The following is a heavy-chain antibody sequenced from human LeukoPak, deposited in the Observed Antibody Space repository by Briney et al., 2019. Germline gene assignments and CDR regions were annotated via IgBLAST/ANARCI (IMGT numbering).Heavy chain of an antibody. CDR1: RFTFSDYW. V-gene: IGHV3-7*01. CDR2: INRDGSEK. D-gene: IGHD1-26*01. J-gene: IGHJ4*02. CDR3: ARDLRPEISGSYFLDY. Sequence: GGSLRLSCAASRFTFSDYWMSWVRQAPGKGLECVANINRDGSEKYYVDSVKGRFTISRDNSKNTLYLQMGSLRAEDMAVYYCARDLRPEISGSYFLDYWGQGTLVTVSS.